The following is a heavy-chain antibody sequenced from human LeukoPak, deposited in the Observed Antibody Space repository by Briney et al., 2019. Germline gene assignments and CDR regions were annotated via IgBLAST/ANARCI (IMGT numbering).Heavy chain of an antibody. D-gene: IGHD3-10*01. CDR1: GYTFTGYY. CDR3: ARVRYGSGSYYDTDP. V-gene: IGHV1-2*06. CDR2: INPNSGGT. J-gene: IGHJ5*02. Sequence: GASVKVSCKASGYTFTGYYMHWVRQAPGQGLEWMGRINPNSGGTNYAQKFQGRVTMTRDMSISTAYMELSRLRSDDTAVYYCARVRYGSGSYYDTDPWGQGTLVTVSS.